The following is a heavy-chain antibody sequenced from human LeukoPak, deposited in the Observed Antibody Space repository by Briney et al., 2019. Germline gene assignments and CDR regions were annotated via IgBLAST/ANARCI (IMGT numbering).Heavy chain of an antibody. J-gene: IGHJ5*02. CDR2: IIPIFGTT. CDR3: AREVENWFDP. CDR1: GYTFTSYY. V-gene: IGHV1-69*13. Sequence: ASVRVSCKASGYTFTSYYMHWVRQAPGQGLEWMGEIIPIFGTTNYAQKFQGRVTITADESTSTAYMELSSLRSEDTAVYYCAREVENWFDPWGQGILVTVSS.